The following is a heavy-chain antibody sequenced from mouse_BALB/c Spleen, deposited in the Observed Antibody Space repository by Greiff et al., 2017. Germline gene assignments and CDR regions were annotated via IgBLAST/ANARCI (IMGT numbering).Heavy chain of an antibody. J-gene: IGHJ4*01. V-gene: IGHV1-63*02. CDR3: ARGANYRFLDY. CDR2: IYPGGGYT. Sequence: QVQLQQSGAELVRPGTSVKISCKASGYTFTNYWLGWVKQRPGHGLEWIGDIYPGGGYTYYNEKFKGKATLTADTSSSNAYMQRSSLTSEDSAVYCCARGANYRFLDYWGQGTSVTVSS. CDR1: GYTFTNYW. D-gene: IGHD2-14*01.